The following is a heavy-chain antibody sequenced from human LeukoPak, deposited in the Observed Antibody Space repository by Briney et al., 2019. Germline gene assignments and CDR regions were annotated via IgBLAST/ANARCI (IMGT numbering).Heavy chain of an antibody. CDR3: AKPTSPYYYDSSGF. V-gene: IGHV3-30*02. CDR1: GFTFSSYG. Sequence: RGSLRLSCAASGFTFSSYGMHWVRQAPGKGLEWVAFIRYDGSNKYYADSVKGRFTISRDNSKNTLYLQMNSLRTEDTAVYYCAKPTSPYYYDSSGFWGQGSLLTVSS. CDR2: IRYDGSNK. D-gene: IGHD3-22*01. J-gene: IGHJ4*02.